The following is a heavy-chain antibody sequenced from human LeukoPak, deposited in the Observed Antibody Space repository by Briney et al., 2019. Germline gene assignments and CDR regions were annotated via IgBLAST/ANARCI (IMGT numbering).Heavy chain of an antibody. D-gene: IGHD5-24*01. CDR1: EFTFGSYA. V-gene: IGHV3-48*01. CDR2: IGISSGNT. Sequence: PGGSLRLSCAASEFTFGSYAMSWVRQAPGKGLEWISYIGISSGNTNYADSVKGRFTISGDKAKNSLYLQMNSLRVEDTAVYYCARDYKYAFDNWGQGTLVTVSS. CDR3: ARDYKYAFDN. J-gene: IGHJ4*02.